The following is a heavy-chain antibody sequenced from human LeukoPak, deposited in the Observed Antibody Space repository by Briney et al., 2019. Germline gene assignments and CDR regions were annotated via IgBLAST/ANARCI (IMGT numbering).Heavy chain of an antibody. Sequence: PGGSLRLSCAASGFTFSSYGMTWVRQAPGKGLEWVSVISGAGRSIYYADSVKGRFSISRDNSKNTLYLQMNSLRAEDTAVYYCAKRSGGPSPFDYWGQGALVTVSS. CDR2: ISGAGRSI. D-gene: IGHD3-3*01. V-gene: IGHV3-23*01. CDR1: GFTFSSYG. J-gene: IGHJ4*02. CDR3: AKRSGGPSPFDY.